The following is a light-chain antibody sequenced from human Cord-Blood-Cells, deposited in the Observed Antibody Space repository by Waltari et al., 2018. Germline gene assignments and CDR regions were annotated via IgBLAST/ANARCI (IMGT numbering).Light chain of an antibody. CDR2: GAS. Sequence: EIVMTQSPATLSVSPGDSATLSCRASQSVSSNLAWYQQKPGQAPRLLIYGASTRATGIPARFSGRGSGTEFTLTINSLQSEDFAVYYCQQYNNWPYSFGQGTKLEIK. CDR3: QQYNNWPYS. J-gene: IGKJ2*03. CDR1: QSVSSN. V-gene: IGKV3-15*01.